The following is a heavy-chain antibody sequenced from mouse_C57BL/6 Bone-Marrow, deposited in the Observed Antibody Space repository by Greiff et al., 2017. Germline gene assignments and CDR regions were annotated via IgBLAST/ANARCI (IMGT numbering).Heavy chain of an antibody. CDR3: TTGRVDY. CDR2: IDPENGDP. D-gene: IGHD1-1*01. J-gene: IGHJ2*01. V-gene: IGHV14-4*01. Sequence: VQLQQSGAELVRPGASVKLSCTASGFNIKDDYMHWVKQRPEQGLEWIGWIDPENGDPEYASKFQGKATITADTSSNTAYLQLSSLTSENTAVYYGTTGRVDYGGQGTTLTVSS. CDR1: GFNIKDDY.